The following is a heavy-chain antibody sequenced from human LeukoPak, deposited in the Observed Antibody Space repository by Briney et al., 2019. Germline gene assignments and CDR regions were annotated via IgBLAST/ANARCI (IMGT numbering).Heavy chain of an antibody. CDR1: GGSISSYY. J-gene: IGHJ6*03. Sequence: SETLSLTCTVSGGSISSYYWSWIRQPAGKGLEWIGRIYTSGSTNYNPSLKSRVTMSVDTSKNQFSLKLNSVTAADTAVYYCARDLPTMVRGVVYYYYYMDVWGKGTTVTISS. CDR3: ARDLPTMVRGVVYYYYYMDV. CDR2: IYTSGST. D-gene: IGHD3-10*01. V-gene: IGHV4-4*07.